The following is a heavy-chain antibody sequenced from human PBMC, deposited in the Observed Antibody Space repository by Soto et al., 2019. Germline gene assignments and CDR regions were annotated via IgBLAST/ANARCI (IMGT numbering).Heavy chain of an antibody. CDR1: GGSISSSSYY. D-gene: IGHD3-22*01. Sequence: SETLSLTCTVSGGSISSSSYYWGWIRQPPGKGLEWIGSIYYSGSTYYNPSLKSRVTISVDTSKNQFSLKLSSVTAADTAVYYCARRLYYYDSSGQNWFDPWGQGTLVTVSS. CDR3: ARRLYYYDSSGQNWFDP. V-gene: IGHV4-39*01. J-gene: IGHJ5*02. CDR2: IYYSGST.